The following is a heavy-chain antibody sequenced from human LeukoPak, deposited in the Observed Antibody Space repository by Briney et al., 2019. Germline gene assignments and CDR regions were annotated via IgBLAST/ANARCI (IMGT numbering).Heavy chain of an antibody. Sequence: HPGRSLRLSCAASGFTFGSYGMHWVRQAPGKGLEWVAVIWYGGSNKYYADSVKGRFTISRDNSKNTLYLQMNSLRAEDTAVYYCARDPQRSFDIWGQGTMVTVSS. CDR2: IWYGGSNK. CDR3: ARDPQRSFDI. J-gene: IGHJ3*02. CDR1: GFTFGSYG. D-gene: IGHD6-25*01. V-gene: IGHV3-33*08.